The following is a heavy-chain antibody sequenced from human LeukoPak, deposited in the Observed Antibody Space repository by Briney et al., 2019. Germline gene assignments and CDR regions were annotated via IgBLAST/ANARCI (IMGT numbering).Heavy chain of an antibody. Sequence: GGSLRLSCAASGFTFSSYAMSWVRQAPGKGLEWVSTISGSGGSTYYADSVKGRFTISRDDSKNSLYLQMSSLRAEDTALYYCAKVVGATTRGYFDYWGQGTLVTVSS. CDR2: ISGSGGST. D-gene: IGHD1-26*01. J-gene: IGHJ4*02. CDR1: GFTFSSYA. V-gene: IGHV3-23*01. CDR3: AKVVGATTRGYFDY.